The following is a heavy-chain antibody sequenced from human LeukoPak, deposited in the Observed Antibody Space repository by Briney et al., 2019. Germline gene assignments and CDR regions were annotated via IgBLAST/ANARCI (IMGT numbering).Heavy chain of an antibody. CDR2: ISGSGGST. CDR1: GFTFSSYA. D-gene: IGHD3-22*01. Sequence: GGSLRLSCAASGFTFSSYAMSWVRQAPGKGLEWVSAISGSGGSTYYADSVKGRFTISRDNSKNTLYLQMNSLRAEDTAVYYRATPPPTRYDSSGYDFCWGQGTLVTVSS. V-gene: IGHV3-23*01. CDR3: ATPPPTRYDSSGYDFC. J-gene: IGHJ4*02.